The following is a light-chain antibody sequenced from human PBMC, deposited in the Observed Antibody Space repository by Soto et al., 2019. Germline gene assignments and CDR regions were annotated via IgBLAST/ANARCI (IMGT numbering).Light chain of an antibody. CDR1: QSVSSN. Sequence: EIVMTQSPATLSVSPGERATLSCRASQSVSSNLAWYQQKPGQAPRLLIYGASTRATGIPARFSGSGSGTEFTLTISSLQSEDFAVYYCQQSNNWPDTFGGGTKVESK. J-gene: IGKJ4*01. CDR2: GAS. V-gene: IGKV3-15*01. CDR3: QQSNNWPDT.